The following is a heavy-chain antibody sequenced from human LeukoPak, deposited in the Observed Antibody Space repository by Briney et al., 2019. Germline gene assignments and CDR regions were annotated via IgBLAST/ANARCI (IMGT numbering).Heavy chain of an antibody. V-gene: IGHV3-23*01. CDR3: AKGSSSSSLNWFDP. CDR2: IGGGGYST. CDR1: GFTFSSYA. J-gene: IGHJ5*02. D-gene: IGHD6-6*01. Sequence: GGSQRLSCAASGFTFSSYAMTWVRQAPGKGLEWVSGIGGGGYSTYYADSVKGRFTISRDNSQNTLYLQMNSLRADDTAIYYCAKGSSSSSLNWFDPWGQGALVTVSS.